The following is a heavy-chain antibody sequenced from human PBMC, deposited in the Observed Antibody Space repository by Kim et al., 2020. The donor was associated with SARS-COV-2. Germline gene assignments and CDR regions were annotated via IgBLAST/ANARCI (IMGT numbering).Heavy chain of an antibody. CDR3: AKDNRYSYGSLTNFDY. D-gene: IGHD5-18*01. Sequence: GGSLRLSCAASGFTFGDYAMHWVRQAPGKGLEWVSGISWNSGSIGYADSVKGRFTISRDNAKNSLYLQMNSLRAEDTALYYCAKDNRYSYGSLTNFDYWGQGTLVTVSS. CDR2: ISWNSGSI. CDR1: GFTFGDYA. V-gene: IGHV3-9*01. J-gene: IGHJ4*02.